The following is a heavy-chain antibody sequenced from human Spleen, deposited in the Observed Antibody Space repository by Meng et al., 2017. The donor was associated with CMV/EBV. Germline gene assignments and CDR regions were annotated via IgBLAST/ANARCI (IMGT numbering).Heavy chain of an antibody. J-gene: IGHJ5*02. CDR1: GFTFSSYG. CDR2: IWYDGSEK. V-gene: IGHV3-33*07. CDR3: ARGPPLYCSGGSCYSGGRQGWFDP. D-gene: IGHD2-15*01. Sequence: GGSLRLSCAASGFTFSSYGMYWVRQAPGKGLEWVAVIWYDGSEKYYAGSVKGRFTISRDNSKNTLYLQMNSLRAEDTAVYYCARGPPLYCSGGSCYSGGRQGWFDPWGQGTLVTVSS.